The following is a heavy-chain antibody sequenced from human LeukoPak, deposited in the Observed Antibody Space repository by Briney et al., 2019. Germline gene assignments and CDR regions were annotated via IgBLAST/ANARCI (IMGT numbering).Heavy chain of an antibody. Sequence: SETLSLTCAVSGYFITSGYYWGWIRQSPGQGLEWIAGIYYSGSVFYNPSLKSRVTISLGTSKNQFSLKLNSVTAADTAVYYCARVASNLFGYASFDYWGQGTLVTVSS. V-gene: IGHV4-38-2*01. J-gene: IGHJ4*02. CDR1: GYFITSGYY. CDR2: IYYSGSV. CDR3: ARVASNLFGYASFDY. D-gene: IGHD2-2*01.